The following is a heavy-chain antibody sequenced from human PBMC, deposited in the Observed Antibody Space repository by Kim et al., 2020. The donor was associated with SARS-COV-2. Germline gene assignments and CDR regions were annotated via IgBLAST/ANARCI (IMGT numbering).Heavy chain of an antibody. J-gene: IGHJ6*02. V-gene: IGHV3-23*01. Sequence: GGSLRLSCAASGFTFSSYAMSWVRQAPGKGLEWVSAISGSGGSTYYADSVKGRFTISRDNSKNTLYLQMNSLRAEDTAVYYCAREGYCSSTSCYGVTIFGVVIYYGMDVWGQGTTVTVSS. D-gene: IGHD2-2*01. CDR2: ISGSGGST. CDR3: AREGYCSSTSCYGVTIFGVVIYYGMDV. CDR1: GFTFSSYA.